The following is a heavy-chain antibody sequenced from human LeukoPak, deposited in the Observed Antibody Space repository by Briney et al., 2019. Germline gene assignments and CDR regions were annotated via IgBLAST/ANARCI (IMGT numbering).Heavy chain of an antibody. V-gene: IGHV3-48*01. J-gene: IGHJ4*02. CDR1: GFTFSSYN. Sequence: GGSLRLSCAASGFTFSSYNMNWVRQAPGKGLEWVSYISGSSSTMSYADSVKGRFTISRDNAKNSLYLQMNSLRVEDTAVYYCARDDDFWSGYSIDYWGQGTLVTVSS. CDR3: ARDDDFWSGYSIDY. D-gene: IGHD3-3*01. CDR2: ISGSSSTM.